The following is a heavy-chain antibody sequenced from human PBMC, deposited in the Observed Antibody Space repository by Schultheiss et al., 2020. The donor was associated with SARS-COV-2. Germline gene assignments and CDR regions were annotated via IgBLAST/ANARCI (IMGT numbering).Heavy chain of an antibody. J-gene: IGHJ5*02. CDR1: GGSFSGYY. V-gene: IGHV3-15*01. CDR2: IKSKTDGGTT. Sequence: ETLSLTCAVYGGSFSGYYWSWIRQPPGKGLEWVGRIKSKTDGGTTDYAAPVKGRFTISRDDSKNTLYLQMNSLKTEDTAVYYCTTSRDSSGYYPWGQGTLVTVSS. D-gene: IGHD3-22*01. CDR3: TTSRDSSGYYP.